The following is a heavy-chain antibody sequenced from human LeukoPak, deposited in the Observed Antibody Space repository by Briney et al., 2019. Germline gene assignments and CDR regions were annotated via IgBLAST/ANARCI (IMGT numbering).Heavy chain of an antibody. D-gene: IGHD6-19*01. V-gene: IGHV3-30*03. CDR3: ARAVAAPWYFDL. CDR2: ISYDVSNK. J-gene: IGHJ2*01. Sequence: GGSLRLSCVASRFTFSNHYMSWVRQAPGKGLEWVAVISYDVSNKYYADSVKGRFTISRDNSKNTLYLRMNSLRAEDTAVYYCARAVAAPWYFDLWGRGTLVTVSS. CDR1: RFTFSNHY.